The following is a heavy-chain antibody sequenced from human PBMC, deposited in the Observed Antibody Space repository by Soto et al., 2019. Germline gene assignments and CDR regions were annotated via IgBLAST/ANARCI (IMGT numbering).Heavy chain of an antibody. Sequence: QVQLQESGPGLVKPSQTLSLTCTVSGGSISSGGYYWSWIRQHPGKGLEWIGYIYYSGSTYYNPSLKSRVTISVDTSKNQFSLKLSSVTAADTAVYYCARARRIAVAGLDAFDIWGQGTMVTVSS. CDR1: GGSISSGGYY. D-gene: IGHD6-19*01. CDR2: IYYSGST. CDR3: ARARRIAVAGLDAFDI. J-gene: IGHJ3*02. V-gene: IGHV4-31*03.